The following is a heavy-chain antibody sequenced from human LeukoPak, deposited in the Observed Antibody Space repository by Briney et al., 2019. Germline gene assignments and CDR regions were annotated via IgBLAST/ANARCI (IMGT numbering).Heavy chain of an antibody. J-gene: IGHJ4*02. V-gene: IGHV1-2*02. D-gene: IGHD3-10*01. CDR2: INPNSGGT. CDR1: GYTFTGYY. CDR3: ARDHYYGSGSHGRPGGDY. Sequence: ASVKVSCKASGYTFTGYYMHWVRQAPGQGLEWMGWINPNSGGTNYAQKFQGRVTMTRDTSISTAYMELRSLRSDDTAVYYCARDHYYGSGSHGRPGGDYWGQGTLVTVSS.